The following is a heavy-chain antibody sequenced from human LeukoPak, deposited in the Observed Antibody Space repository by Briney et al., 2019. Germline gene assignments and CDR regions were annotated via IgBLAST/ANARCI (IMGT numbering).Heavy chain of an antibody. D-gene: IGHD6-13*01. V-gene: IGHV1-18*01. CDR2: ISAYNGNI. Sequence: ASVKVSCKASGYTFTTYYISWVRQAPGQGLEWMGWISAYNGNINYAQKFQGRVTMTTDTSTSTAYMELRSLRSDDTAVYYCAREEGAPIAAANVWGLGTMVTVSS. J-gene: IGHJ3*01. CDR3: AREEGAPIAAANV. CDR1: GYTFTTYY.